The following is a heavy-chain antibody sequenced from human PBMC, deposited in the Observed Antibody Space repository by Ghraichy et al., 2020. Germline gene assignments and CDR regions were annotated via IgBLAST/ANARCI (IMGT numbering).Heavy chain of an antibody. D-gene: IGHD6-13*01. CDR1: GFTFGTYA. J-gene: IGHJ4*02. CDR3: AREHTSTWFLFDY. CDR2: ISGGAGTNT. V-gene: IGHV3-23*01. Sequence: LSLTCAASGFTFGTYAMGWVRQAPGKGLEWVATISGGAGTNTFFGGSVEGRFTISRDTSQNTVFLQMNSLRAGDTAVYYCAREHTSTWFLFDYWGQGTLVTVSS.